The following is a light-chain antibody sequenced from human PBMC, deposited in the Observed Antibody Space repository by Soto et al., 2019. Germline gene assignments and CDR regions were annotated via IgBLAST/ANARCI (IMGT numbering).Light chain of an antibody. V-gene: IGLV2-14*01. CDR3: SSYTSSGTYA. J-gene: IGLJ1*01. Sequence: ALTQPASVSGSPGQSITISCTGTSSDVGGYNYVSWYQQHPGKAPKVMIYEVSNRPSGVSNRFSGSKSGNTASLTISGLQAEDEADYYCSSYTSSGTYAFGTGTKVTVL. CDR2: EVS. CDR1: SSDVGGYNY.